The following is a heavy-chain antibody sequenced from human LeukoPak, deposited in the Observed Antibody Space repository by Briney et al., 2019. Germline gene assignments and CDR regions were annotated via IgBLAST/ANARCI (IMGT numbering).Heavy chain of an antibody. CDR1: GFTFSKYR. Sequence: GGSLRLSCAASGFTFSKYRMLWVRQAPGKGLESVSRINTDGTVTPYADSVKGRFTVSRDNADNTMFLQMNSVRAENTVVCYCATKQWLAPPPDSWGQGTPVTVSS. V-gene: IGHV3-74*01. J-gene: IGHJ4*02. CDR3: ATKQWLAPPPDS. CDR2: INTDGTVT. D-gene: IGHD6-19*01.